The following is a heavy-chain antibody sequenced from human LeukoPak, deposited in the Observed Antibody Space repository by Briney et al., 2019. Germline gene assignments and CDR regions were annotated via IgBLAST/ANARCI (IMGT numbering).Heavy chain of an antibody. D-gene: IGHD5-18*01. J-gene: IGHJ3*02. CDR3: ASAQGGYSYGSDAFDI. V-gene: IGHV1-18*01. CDR1: GYTFTSYG. Sequence: GASVKVSCKGSGYTFTSYGISWVRQAPGQGLEWMGWISAYNGNTNYAQKLQGRVTMTTDTSTSTAYMELRSLRSDDTAVYYCASAQGGYSYGSDAFDIWGQGTMVTVSS. CDR2: ISAYNGNT.